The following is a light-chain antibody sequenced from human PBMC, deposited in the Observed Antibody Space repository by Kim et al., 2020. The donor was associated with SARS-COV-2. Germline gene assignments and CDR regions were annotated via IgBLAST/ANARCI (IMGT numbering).Light chain of an antibody. J-gene: IGLJ2*01. Sequence: GQKVTISSSGSSSNIGNNYVSWYQQLPRTAPKLLIDDNNKRPSVIPDRFSGSKSGTSATLGITGLQSGDEADYYCGTWDSRLSAVVFGGGTQLTVL. CDR2: DNN. CDR1: SSNIGNNY. CDR3: GTWDSRLSAVV. V-gene: IGLV1-51*01.